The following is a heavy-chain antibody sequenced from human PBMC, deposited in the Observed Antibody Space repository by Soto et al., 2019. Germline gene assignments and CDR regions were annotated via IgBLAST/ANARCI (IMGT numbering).Heavy chain of an antibody. CDR1: GYSFTSYW. J-gene: IGHJ6*02. V-gene: IGHV5-51*01. CDR2: IYPGDSDT. D-gene: IGHD3-22*01. CDR3: ARLYDSSGNPQSAVGMDV. Sequence: GESLKISCKGSGYSFTSYWIGWVRQMPGKGLEWMGIIYPGDSDTRYSPSFQGQVTISADKSISTAYLQWSSLKASDTAMYYCARLYDSSGNPQSAVGMDVWGQGTTVTVSS.